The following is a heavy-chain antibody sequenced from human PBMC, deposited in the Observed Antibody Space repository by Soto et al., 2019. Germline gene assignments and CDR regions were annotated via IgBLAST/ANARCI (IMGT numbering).Heavy chain of an antibody. CDR1: GYTFTGYY. V-gene: IGHV1-2*04. Sequence: ASVKVSCKASGYTFTGYYMHWVRQAPGQGLEWMGWINPNSGGTNYAQKFQGWVTMTRDTSISTAYMELSRLRSDDTAVYYCAVLTGDGVGLDIWGQGTMVTVSS. CDR2: INPNSGGT. J-gene: IGHJ3*02. D-gene: IGHD7-27*01. CDR3: AVLTGDGVGLDI.